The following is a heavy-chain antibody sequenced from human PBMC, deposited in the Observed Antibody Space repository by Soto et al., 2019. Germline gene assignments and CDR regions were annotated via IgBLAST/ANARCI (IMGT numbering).Heavy chain of an antibody. CDR2: INPSGGST. CDR3: ARDQAPRFGRAAGTPSAFDY. CDR1: GYTFTSYY. V-gene: IGHV1-46*01. Sequence: GASVKVSCKASGYTFTSYYMHWVRQAPGQGLEWMGIINPSGGSTSYAQKFQGRVTMTRDTSTSTVYMELSSLRSEDTAVYYCARDQAPRFGRAAGTPSAFDYWGQGTLVTVSS. D-gene: IGHD6-13*01. J-gene: IGHJ4*02.